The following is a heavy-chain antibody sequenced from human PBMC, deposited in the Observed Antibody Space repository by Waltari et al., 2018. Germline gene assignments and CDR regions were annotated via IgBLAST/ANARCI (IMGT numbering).Heavy chain of an antibody. D-gene: IGHD3-22*01. V-gene: IGHV4-39*01. Sequence: QLQLQESGPGLVKPSETLSLTCTASCGPISSSTYYWGWIRQPTGKGLEWIGSIYYSGSTYYNPSLKSRVTISVDTSKNQFSLKLSSVTAADTAVYYCASTVYYDSSGWTYYFDYWGQGTLVTVSS. CDR3: ASTVYYDSSGWTYYFDY. J-gene: IGHJ4*02. CDR1: CGPISSSTYY. CDR2: IYYSGST.